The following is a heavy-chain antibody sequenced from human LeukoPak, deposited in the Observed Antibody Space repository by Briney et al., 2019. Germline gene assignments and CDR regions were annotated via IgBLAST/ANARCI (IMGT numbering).Heavy chain of an antibody. D-gene: IGHD6-6*01. CDR3: ARGNLAAPLDY. J-gene: IGHJ4*02. V-gene: IGHV3-33*01. CDR1: GFTFSSYG. Sequence: PGGSLRLSCVASGFTFSSYGMHWVRQAPGKGLEWVAVIWYDGSNKYYADSVKGRFTISRDNSKNTLYLQMNSLRAEDTAVYYCARGNLAAPLDYWGQGTLVTVSS. CDR2: IWYDGSNK.